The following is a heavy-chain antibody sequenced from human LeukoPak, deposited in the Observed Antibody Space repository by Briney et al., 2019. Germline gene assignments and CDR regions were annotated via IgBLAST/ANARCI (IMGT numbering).Heavy chain of an antibody. CDR3: ARDAGLDAFDI. V-gene: IGHV3-66*01. CDR2: LYNNGVT. Sequence: GGSLRLSCAASGFHVRNNYMSWVRQAPGKGLEWVSILYNNGVTDYADSVRGRFAISRDNSKNTLYLQMNGLRVEDTAIYYCARDAGLDAFDIWGQGTMVGVSS. CDR1: GFHVRNNY. D-gene: IGHD3-9*01. J-gene: IGHJ3*02.